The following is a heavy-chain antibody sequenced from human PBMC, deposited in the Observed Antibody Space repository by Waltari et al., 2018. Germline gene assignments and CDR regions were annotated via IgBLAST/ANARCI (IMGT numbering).Heavy chain of an antibody. V-gene: IGHV5-51*01. CDR3: ARSSGSWRGAFDY. J-gene: IGHJ4*02. Sequence: EVQLVQSGAAVKKPGESLKLSGKGSGYSFTSSCIGWVRQMPGKGLEWMGIIYPGDSDTRYSPSFQGQVTISADKSISTAYLQWSSLKASDTAMYYCARSSGSWRGAFDYWGQGTLVTVSS. D-gene: IGHD3-10*01. CDR1: GYSFTSSC. CDR2: IYPGDSDT.